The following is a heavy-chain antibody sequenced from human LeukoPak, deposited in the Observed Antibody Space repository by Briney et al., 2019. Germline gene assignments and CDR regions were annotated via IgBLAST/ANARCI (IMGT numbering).Heavy chain of an antibody. J-gene: IGHJ4*02. D-gene: IGHD3-16*02. Sequence: GGSLRLSCAASGFTFSSYAMSWVRQAPGKGLEWVSAISGSGENTNYADSVKGRFTMSRDDSRNMLYLQMNSLRDEDTAKYYCAKTVSGSYSYQGGDYWGQGTLVTVSS. CDR3: AKTVSGSYSYQGGDY. CDR1: GFTFSSYA. CDR2: ISGSGENT. V-gene: IGHV3-23*01.